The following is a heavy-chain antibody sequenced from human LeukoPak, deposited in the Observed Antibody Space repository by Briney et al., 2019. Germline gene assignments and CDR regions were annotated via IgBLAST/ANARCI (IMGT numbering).Heavy chain of an antibody. Sequence: GGSLRLSCAASGFTFSSYAMSWVRQAPGKGLEWVSIISGSGGSANHADSVKGRFTISRDNSKNTLYLQMNSLRAEDTAVYYCAKPYYGSGSYYGFNYYAFDYWGQGTLVTVSS. CDR1: GFTFSSYA. V-gene: IGHV3-23*01. CDR2: ISGSGGSA. J-gene: IGHJ4*02. D-gene: IGHD3-10*01. CDR3: AKPYYGSGSYYGFNYYAFDY.